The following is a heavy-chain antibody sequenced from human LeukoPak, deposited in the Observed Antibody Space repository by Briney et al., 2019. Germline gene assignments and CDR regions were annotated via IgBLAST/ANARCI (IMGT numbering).Heavy chain of an antibody. Sequence: SETLSLTCTVSGGSISSSSYYWGWIRQPPGKGLEWIGTIYYSGSTYYNPSLKCRVTISVDTSKNLFSLKLNSVTAADTAVYYCARHRTAAADDAFEIWGQGTMVTVSS. CDR1: GGSISSSSYY. J-gene: IGHJ3*02. CDR3: ARHRTAAADDAFEI. V-gene: IGHV4-39*01. D-gene: IGHD6-13*01. CDR2: IYYSGST.